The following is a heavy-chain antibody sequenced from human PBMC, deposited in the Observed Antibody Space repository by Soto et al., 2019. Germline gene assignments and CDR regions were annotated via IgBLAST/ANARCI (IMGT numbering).Heavy chain of an antibody. V-gene: IGHV4-4*02. CDR1: GASIITDNW. CDR3: ARASASSKLRGVVIN. Sequence: QVQLQESGPGLVKPSGTLSLTCALSGASIITDNWWSWVRQPPGKEMEWIGEIYHSGNTNFNPSVKSRVTISVATSKTQFSLTVSSVTAADTAIYYCARASASSKLRGVVINWGQGTLVTVSS. D-gene: IGHD3-10*01. CDR2: IYHSGNT. J-gene: IGHJ4*02.